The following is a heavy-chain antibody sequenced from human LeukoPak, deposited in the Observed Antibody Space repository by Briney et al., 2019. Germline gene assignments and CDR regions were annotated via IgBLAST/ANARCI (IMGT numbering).Heavy chain of an antibody. J-gene: IGHJ5*02. CDR1: GGTFSSYA. Sequence: ASVKVSCKASGGTFSSYAISWVRQAPGQGLEWMGGIIPIFGTANYAQKFQGRVTITADISTSTAYMELSSLRSEDTAVYYCAREVADYDYVWGSYRHNWFDPWGQGTLVTVSS. CDR2: IIPIFGTA. CDR3: AREVADYDYVWGSYRHNWFDP. D-gene: IGHD3-16*02. V-gene: IGHV1-69*06.